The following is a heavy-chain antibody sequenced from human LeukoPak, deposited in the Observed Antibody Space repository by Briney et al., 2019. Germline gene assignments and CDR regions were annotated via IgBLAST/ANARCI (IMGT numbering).Heavy chain of an antibody. CDR2: IYYSGST. CDR1: GGSICSGGYY. V-gene: IGHV4-31*03. CDR3: AREGYYDSSGYTHALDI. Sequence: SETLSLTCTVSGGSICSGGYYWSWIRQHPGKGLEWIGYIYYSGSTYYNPSLKSRVTISVDTSKNQFSLKLSSVTAADTAVYYCAREGYYDSSGYTHALDIWGQGTMVTVSS. D-gene: IGHD3-22*01. J-gene: IGHJ3*02.